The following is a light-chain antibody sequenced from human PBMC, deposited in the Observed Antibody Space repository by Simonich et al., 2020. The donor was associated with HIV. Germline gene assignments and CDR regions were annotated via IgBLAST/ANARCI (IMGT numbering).Light chain of an antibody. CDR3: QQYDNWPPL. Sequence: DIVMTQSPDSLAVSLGERATIDCKSSQSVLYSSNNKNYLAWYQQKPGQPPKLLIYWASTRESGVPDRFSGSGSGTDFTLTISSMQSEDFAVYYCQQYDNWPPLFGPGTKVDI. CDR2: WAS. V-gene: IGKV4-1*01. J-gene: IGKJ3*01. CDR1: QSVLYSSNNKNY.